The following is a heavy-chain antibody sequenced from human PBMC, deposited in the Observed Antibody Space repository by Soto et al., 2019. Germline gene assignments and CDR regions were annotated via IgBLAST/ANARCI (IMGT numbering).Heavy chain of an antibody. CDR3: AKDRSGWSLFDY. CDR2: ISYDGSNK. CDR1: GFTFSSYG. V-gene: IGHV3-30*18. Sequence: GGSLRLSCAASGFTFSSYGMHWVRQAPGKGLEWVAVISYDGSNKYYADSVKGRFTISRDNSKNTLYLQMNSLRAEDTAVYYCAKDRSGWSLFDYWGQGTLVTVSS. J-gene: IGHJ4*02. D-gene: IGHD6-19*01.